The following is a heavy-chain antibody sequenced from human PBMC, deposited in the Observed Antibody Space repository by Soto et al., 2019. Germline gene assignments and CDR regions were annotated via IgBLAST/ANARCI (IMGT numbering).Heavy chain of an antibody. CDR2: ISDNGGNT. J-gene: IGHJ4*02. Sequence: EVQLLESGGGLVQPGGSLRLSCGASGFTFSSVAMTWVRQAPGKGLEWVSSISDNGGNTDYADSVRGRFSLSRDNSKNTLYLQMNHLKPEDTAVYYCAKLYWNPRYFDSWGQGAPVTVSS. CDR3: AKLYWNPRYFDS. CDR1: GFTFSSVA. D-gene: IGHD1-1*01. V-gene: IGHV3-23*01.